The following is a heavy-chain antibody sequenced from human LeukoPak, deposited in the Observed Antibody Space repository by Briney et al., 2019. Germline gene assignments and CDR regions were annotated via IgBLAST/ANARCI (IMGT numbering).Heavy chain of an antibody. D-gene: IGHD2-15*01. J-gene: IGHJ4*02. Sequence: ASVKVSRKASGYTFTGYYMHWVRQAPGQGLEWMGWINPNSGGTNYAQKFQGRVTMTRDTSISTAYMELSGLTSADTAVYFCARVTSPARRGRTLVAAAATPFDYWGQGTLVTVSS. CDR3: ARVTSPARRGRTLVAAAATPFDY. CDR2: INPNSGGT. CDR1: GYTFTGYY. V-gene: IGHV1-2*02.